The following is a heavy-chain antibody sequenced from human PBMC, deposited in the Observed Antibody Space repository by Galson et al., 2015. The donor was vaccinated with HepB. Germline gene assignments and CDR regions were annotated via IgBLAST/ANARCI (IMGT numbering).Heavy chain of an antibody. D-gene: IGHD1-14*01. CDR3: ATLTHSFDP. CDR1: GGTFSSYA. Sequence: SVKVSCKASGGTFSSYAISWVRQAPGQGLEWMGRIIPILGVANYAQKFQGRVTITADKSTSTAYMELSSLRSEDTAVYYCATLTHSFDPWGQGTLVTVSS. V-gene: IGHV1-69*04. J-gene: IGHJ5*02. CDR2: IIPILGVA.